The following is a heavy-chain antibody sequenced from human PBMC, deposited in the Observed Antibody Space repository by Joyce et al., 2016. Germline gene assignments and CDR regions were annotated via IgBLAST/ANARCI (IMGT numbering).Heavy chain of an antibody. CDR2: LNPKTGGT. CDR3: ARARRIVMIGAVPDDALDV. D-gene: IGHD3-22*01. CDR1: GYTVTAYY. V-gene: IGHV1-2*02. Sequence: QVQLVQSGAEVKKPGASVKVSCKASGYTVTAYYIHWVRQARGQGLEWLGGLNPKTGGTNYAQKFKGRVTMTRDTSTSTAYIELSRLGSDDTAVYYCARARRIVMIGAVPDDALDVWAQGTMVTVSS. J-gene: IGHJ3*01.